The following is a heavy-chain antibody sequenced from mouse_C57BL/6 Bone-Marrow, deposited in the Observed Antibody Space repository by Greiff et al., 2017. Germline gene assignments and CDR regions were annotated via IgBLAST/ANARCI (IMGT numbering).Heavy chain of an antibody. Sequence: EVKLQESGGDLVKPGGSLKLSCAASGFTFSSYGMSWVRQTPDKRLEWVATISSGGSYTYYPDSVKGRFTISRDNAKNTLYLQMSSLKSEDTAMYYCARPGMVTTATWFAYWGQGTLVTVSA. D-gene: IGHD1-2*01. V-gene: IGHV5-6*01. CDR3: ARPGMVTTATWFAY. CDR2: ISSGGSYT. CDR1: GFTFSSYG. J-gene: IGHJ3*01.